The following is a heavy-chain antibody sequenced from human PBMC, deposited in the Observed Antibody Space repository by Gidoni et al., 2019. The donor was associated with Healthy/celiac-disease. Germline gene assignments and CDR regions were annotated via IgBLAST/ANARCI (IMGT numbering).Heavy chain of an antibody. J-gene: IGHJ4*02. Sequence: EVQLVESGGGLVQPGGSLRLSCAAAGFTFSSYSMNWVRQAPGKGLEWVSSISSSSSTIYYADSVKGRFTISRDNAKNSLYLQMNSLRAEDTAVYYCAAQYLCSSTSCCIDYWGQGTLVTVSS. CDR3: AAQYLCSSTSCCIDY. D-gene: IGHD2-2*01. CDR1: GFTFSSYS. CDR2: ISSSSSTI. V-gene: IGHV3-48*04.